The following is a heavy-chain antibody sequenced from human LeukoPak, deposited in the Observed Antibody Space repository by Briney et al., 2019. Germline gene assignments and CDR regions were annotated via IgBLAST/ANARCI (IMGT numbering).Heavy chain of an antibody. V-gene: IGHV1-24*01. J-gene: IGHJ6*02. Sequence: ASVKVSCKVSGYILTELSMHWVRQAPGKGLEWMGGFDPEDGETIYAQKFQGRVTMTEDTSTDTAYMELSSLRSEDTAVYYCATDRRGSGYYFYGMDVWGQGATVTVSS. CDR1: GYILTELS. CDR2: FDPEDGET. CDR3: ATDRRGSGYYFYGMDV. D-gene: IGHD3-22*01.